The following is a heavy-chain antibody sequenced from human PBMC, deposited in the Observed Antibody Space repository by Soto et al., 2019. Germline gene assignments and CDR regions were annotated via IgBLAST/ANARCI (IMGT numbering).Heavy chain of an antibody. CDR2: ISAYNGNT. Sequence: ASVKVSCKASGYTFTSYGISWVRQAPGQGLEWMGWISAYNGNTNYAQKLQGRVTMTTDTSTSTAYMELRSLRSDDTAVYYCACLITNGDIVTYGHALDIWGQGTTVTVS. CDR1: GYTFTSYG. D-gene: IGHD3-9*01. CDR3: ACLITNGDIVTYGHALDI. V-gene: IGHV1-18*01. J-gene: IGHJ3*02.